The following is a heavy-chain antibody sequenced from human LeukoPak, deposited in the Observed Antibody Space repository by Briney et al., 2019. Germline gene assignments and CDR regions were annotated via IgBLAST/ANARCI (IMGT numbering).Heavy chain of an antibody. CDR3: ARSIVVVVAAIGY. D-gene: IGHD2-15*01. CDR1: GFTFSSYA. J-gene: IGHJ4*02. CDR2: ISGSGGST. Sequence: GGSLRLSCAVSGFTFSSYAMSWVRQAPGKGLEWVSAISGSGGSTYYADSVKGRFTISRDNSKNTLYLQMSSLRAEDTAVYYCARSIVVVVAAIGYWGQGTLVTVSS. V-gene: IGHV3-23*01.